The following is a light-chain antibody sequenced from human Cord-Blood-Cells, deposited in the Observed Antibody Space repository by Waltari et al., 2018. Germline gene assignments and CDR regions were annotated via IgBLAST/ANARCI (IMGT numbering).Light chain of an antibody. V-gene: IGKV3-11*01. CDR3: QQRSNRPLT. Sequence: EIVLTQSPATLSLSPGERATLSCRASQSVSSYLAWYQQKPGQDPRLLIYDASNRATGMPARFSSSGSGTDVTLTISSLEPEDFAAYYCQQRSNRPLTFGQGTKVEIK. J-gene: IGKJ1*01. CDR1: QSVSSY. CDR2: DAS.